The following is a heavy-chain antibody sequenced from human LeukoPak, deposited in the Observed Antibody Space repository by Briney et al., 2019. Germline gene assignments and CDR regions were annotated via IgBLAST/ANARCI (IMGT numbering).Heavy chain of an antibody. CDR2: IYYSGTT. J-gene: IGHJ5*02. CDR1: GGSLNSPNYY. D-gene: IGHD3-10*01. Sequence: PSETLSLTCIVSGGSLNSPNYYWGWIRQPPGKGLEWIGTIYYSGTTYYNPSLKSRLTISADTSKNQFSLKLTSVTAADTAVYYCARHDYYGSLNWFDPWGQGTLITVSS. V-gene: IGHV4-39*01. CDR3: ARHDYYGSLNWFDP.